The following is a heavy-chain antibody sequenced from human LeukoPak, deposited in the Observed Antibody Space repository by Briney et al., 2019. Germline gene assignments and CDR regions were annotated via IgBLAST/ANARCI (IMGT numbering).Heavy chain of an antibody. D-gene: IGHD5-24*01. CDR3: ARDGREMATRGWFDP. Sequence: GGSLRLSCAASGFTFSSYSMNWVRQPPGKGLEWVSSISSSSSYIYYADSVKGRFTISRDNAKNSLYLQMNSLRAEDTAVYYCARDGREMATRGWFDPWGQGTLVTVSS. V-gene: IGHV3-21*01. CDR2: ISSSSSYI. J-gene: IGHJ5*02. CDR1: GFTFSSYS.